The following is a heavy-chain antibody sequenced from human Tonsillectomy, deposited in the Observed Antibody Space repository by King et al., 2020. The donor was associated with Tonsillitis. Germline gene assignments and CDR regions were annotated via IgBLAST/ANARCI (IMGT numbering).Heavy chain of an antibody. J-gene: IGHJ3*02. V-gene: IGHV3-9*01. CDR2: ISWNGGNI. CDR1: GFIFGDYA. CDR3: VRYKGGYLTPMKDNAFDI. D-gene: IGHD3-22*01. Sequence: QLVQSGGDLVQPGRSLRLSCAASGFIFGDYAMHWVRLGPGKGLEWVSGISWNGGNIGYADSVKGRFTISRDNAKSSLYVQMNSLRTEDTALYFCVRYKGGYLTPMKDNAFDIWGLGTVVTVSS.